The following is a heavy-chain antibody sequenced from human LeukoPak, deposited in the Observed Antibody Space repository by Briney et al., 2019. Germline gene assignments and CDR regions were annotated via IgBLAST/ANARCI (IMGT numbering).Heavy chain of an antibody. J-gene: IGHJ4*02. V-gene: IGHV3-21*01. Sequence: PGGSLRLSCAASGFTLSSLAMHWVRQAPGKGLEWVSSSGTRSGTKYYADSVKGRFTISRDNAKNSLYLQMNSLRAEDTAVYYCAREGLWFGELKRSFDYWGQGTLVTVSS. D-gene: IGHD3-10*01. CDR2: SGTRSGTK. CDR1: GFTLSSLA. CDR3: AREGLWFGELKRSFDY.